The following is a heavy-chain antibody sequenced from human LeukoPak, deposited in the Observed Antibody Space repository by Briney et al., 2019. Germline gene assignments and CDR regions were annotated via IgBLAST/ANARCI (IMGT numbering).Heavy chain of an antibody. CDR3: AKVVQYTASTGTGLDY. J-gene: IGHJ4*02. Sequence: GGSLRLSCAASGFTFSNYGMHWVRQAPGKALDWVAVIWYDGSYKYYADSVKGRFTISRDNSKNTLYLQMNSLRAEDTAVYYCAKVVQYTASTGTGLDYWGQGTLVTVSS. D-gene: IGHD6-13*01. V-gene: IGHV3-33*06. CDR1: GFTFSNYG. CDR2: IWYDGSYK.